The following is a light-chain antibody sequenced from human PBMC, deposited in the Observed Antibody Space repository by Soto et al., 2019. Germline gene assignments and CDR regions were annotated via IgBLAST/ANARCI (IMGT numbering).Light chain of an antibody. Sequence: EIVLTQSPGTLSLSPGERATLSCRASQSVSSSYLAWYQQKPGQAHRLLIYGASSRAPGIPDRFSGSGSGTDFTLTISRLEPEDFAVYYCQQYGSAPLTFGGGPKVEIK. CDR3: QQYGSAPLT. CDR2: GAS. CDR1: QSVSSSY. V-gene: IGKV3-20*01. J-gene: IGKJ4*01.